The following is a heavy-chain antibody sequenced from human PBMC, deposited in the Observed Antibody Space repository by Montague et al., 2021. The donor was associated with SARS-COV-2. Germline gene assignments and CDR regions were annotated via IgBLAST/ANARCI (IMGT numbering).Heavy chain of an antibody. CDR1: GDSSSADNW. V-gene: IGHV4-4*02. CDR3: ARKGSGRSDLAY. CDR2: FCHTGST. D-gene: IGHD1-26*01. J-gene: IGHJ4*02. Sequence: SETLSLTCVVSGDSSSADNWWTWVRLPPGKGLEWVGEFCHTGSTKYKPSLKSRVSMSVDKSLNQFSLRLTSVTAADTAIYYCARKGSGRSDLAYWGQGTLVTVSS.